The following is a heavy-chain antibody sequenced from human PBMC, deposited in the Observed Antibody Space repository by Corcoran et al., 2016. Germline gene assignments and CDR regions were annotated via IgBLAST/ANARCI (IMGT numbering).Heavy chain of an antibody. CDR3: AKDWSRGGNQGHWFDP. V-gene: IGHV3-23*01. CDR1: GFTFSSYA. Sequence: EVQLLESGGGLVQPGGSLRLSCAASGFTFSSYAMSWVRQAPGKGLEWVSAISGSGGSTYYADSVKGRFTISRDNSKNTLYLQMNSLRAEDTAVYYCAKDWSRGGNQGHWFDPWGQGTLVTVSS. D-gene: IGHD2-15*01. CDR2: ISGSGGST. J-gene: IGHJ5*02.